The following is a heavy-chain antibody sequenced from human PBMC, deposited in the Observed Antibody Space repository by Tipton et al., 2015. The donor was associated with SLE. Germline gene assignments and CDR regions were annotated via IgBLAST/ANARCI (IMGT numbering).Heavy chain of an antibody. CDR3: ARVMHCGDDCYPTPNYYSYNVMDV. Sequence: SLTCTVSGGSISPYYWNWIRQPPGKGLEWIGYIFHYGSTNYNPSLRSRVTMSVDMSKNQFSLKLRSVTAADTAVYYCARVMHCGDDCYPTPNYYSYNVMDVWGQGTTVIVSS. CDR2: IFHYGST. CDR1: GGSISPYY. D-gene: IGHD2-21*01. V-gene: IGHV4-59*01. J-gene: IGHJ6*02.